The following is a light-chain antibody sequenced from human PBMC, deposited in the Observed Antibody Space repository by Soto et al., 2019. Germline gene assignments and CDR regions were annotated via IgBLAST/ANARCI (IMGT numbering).Light chain of an antibody. J-gene: IGLJ1*01. CDR2: GVS. Sequence: QSVLTQPASVSVSPGQSIAISCTGSGSDVGGYNYVSWYQQHPGKAPKLIISGVSHRPSGVSPRFSASRSADTASLTISGLQHEDDADYYCSSFTSSYLDVFVPGTKLTVL. V-gene: IGLV2-14*01. CDR1: GSDVGGYNY. CDR3: SSFTSSYLDV.